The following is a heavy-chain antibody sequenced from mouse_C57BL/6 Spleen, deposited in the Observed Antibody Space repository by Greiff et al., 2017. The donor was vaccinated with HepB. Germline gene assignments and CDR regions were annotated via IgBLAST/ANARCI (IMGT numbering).Heavy chain of an antibody. Sequence: EVQLQQSVAELVRPGASVKLSCTASGFNIKNTYMHWVKQRPEQGLEWIGRIDPANGNTKYAPTFQGKATITADKSSNTAYLPLSSLTSEDTAIYYCARGTTVVPYWYFDVWGTGTTVTVSS. J-gene: IGHJ1*03. CDR1: GFNIKNTY. CDR2: IDPANGNT. V-gene: IGHV14-3*01. D-gene: IGHD1-1*01. CDR3: ARGTTVVPYWYFDV.